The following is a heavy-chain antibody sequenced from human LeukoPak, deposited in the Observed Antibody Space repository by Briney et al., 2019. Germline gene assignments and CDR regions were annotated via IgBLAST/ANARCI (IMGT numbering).Heavy chain of an antibody. D-gene: IGHD6-19*01. J-gene: IGHJ4*02. CDR3: AKAYHDSGCLIDY. CDR2: IRGNGATT. Sequence: GGSLRLSCAASGITFSSHAMTWVRQAPGKGLEWVAAIRGNGATTDYEDSVKGRFTISRDNSKSTLYLQMNSLRAEDTAVYYCAKAYHDSGCLIDYWGQGTLVTVSS. V-gene: IGHV3-23*01. CDR1: GITFSSHA.